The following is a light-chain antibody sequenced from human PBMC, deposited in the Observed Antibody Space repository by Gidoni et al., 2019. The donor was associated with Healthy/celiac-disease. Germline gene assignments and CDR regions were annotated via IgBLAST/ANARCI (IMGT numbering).Light chain of an antibody. J-gene: IGLJ2*01. CDR2: GNS. Sequence: QSGLTQPPSVSGAPGQRVTISCTGSSSNIGAGYDVHWYQQLPGTAPKLLIYGNSNRPSGVPDRFSGSKSGTSASLAITGLQAEDEADYYCQSYDSSLSGVVFGGGTKLTVL. CDR1: SSNIGAGYD. V-gene: IGLV1-40*01. CDR3: QSYDSSLSGVV.